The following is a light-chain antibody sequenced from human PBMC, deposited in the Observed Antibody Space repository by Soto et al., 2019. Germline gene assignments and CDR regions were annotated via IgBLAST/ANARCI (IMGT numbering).Light chain of an antibody. CDR3: LQDYNYPRT. V-gene: IGKV1-6*01. CDR1: QDIRNE. J-gene: IGKJ1*01. Sequence: AIQMTQSPSSLSASVGDRVTITCRASQDIRNELGWYQDKSGKAPRLLIYAASTLQAGVPSRFSGSGSGTDFTLTITSLQPEDFATYYCLQDYNYPRTFGQGTNV. CDR2: AAS.